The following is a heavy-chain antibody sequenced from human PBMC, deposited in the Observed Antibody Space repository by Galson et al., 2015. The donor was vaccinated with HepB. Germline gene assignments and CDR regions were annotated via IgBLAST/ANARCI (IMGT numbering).Heavy chain of an antibody. CDR3: AKAFRQQLMPGWSDP. Sequence: SLRLSCAASGFTFSSYGMHWVRQAPGKGLEWVAVISYDGSNKYYADSVKGRFTISKDNSKNTLYLQMNSLRAEDTAVYYCAKAFRQQLMPGWSDPWGQGTLVTVSS. CDR1: GFTFSSYG. CDR2: ISYDGSNK. D-gene: IGHD6-13*01. V-gene: IGHV3-30*18. J-gene: IGHJ5*02.